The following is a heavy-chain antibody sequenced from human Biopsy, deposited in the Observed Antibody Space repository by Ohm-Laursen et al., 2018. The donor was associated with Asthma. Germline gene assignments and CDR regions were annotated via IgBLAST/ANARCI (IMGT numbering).Heavy chain of an antibody. Sequence: ASVTASCKTSGYTFNSAGITWVRQAPGQGLEWLGWISVYNGNTKVAQKLQDRVTMITDTSTSTAYMELRSLRSDDTAVYFCARAVDYSHYYGIDVWGQGTTVTVS. V-gene: IGHV1-18*01. CDR1: GYTFNSAG. CDR3: ARAVDYSHYYGIDV. D-gene: IGHD3-10*01. CDR2: ISVYNGNT. J-gene: IGHJ6*02.